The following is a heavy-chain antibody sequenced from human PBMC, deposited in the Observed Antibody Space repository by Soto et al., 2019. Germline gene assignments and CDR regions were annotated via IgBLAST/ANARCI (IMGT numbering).Heavy chain of an antibody. CDR1: GGSISSGGYY. V-gene: IGHV4-31*03. D-gene: IGHD3-10*01. CDR3: ARSLNIRGLGDLWFFSSPENTTDV. Sequence: QVQLQESGPGLVKPSQTLSLTCTVSGGSISSGGYYWSWIRQHPGKGLEWIGYIYYSGSTYYNPSLKSRVTISVDTSKNQFSLKLSSVTAADTAVYYCARSLNIRGLGDLWFFSSPENTTDVWGKGTTVTVSS. CDR2: IYYSGST. J-gene: IGHJ6*04.